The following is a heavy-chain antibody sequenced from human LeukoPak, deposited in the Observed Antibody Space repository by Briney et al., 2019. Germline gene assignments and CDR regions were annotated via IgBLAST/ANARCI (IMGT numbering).Heavy chain of an antibody. Sequence: SVKVSCKASVGTFTNYAIGWVRQAPGQGLEWMGRIIPILDIAKYAQKFQGRVTITADKSTGTAYMELSSLRSDDTAVYYCARVVSCTGGSCYSIYGMDAWGQGTTVTVSS. J-gene: IGHJ6*02. CDR2: IIPILDIA. D-gene: IGHD2-15*01. CDR1: VGTFTNYA. V-gene: IGHV1-69*04. CDR3: ARVVSCTGGSCYSIYGMDA.